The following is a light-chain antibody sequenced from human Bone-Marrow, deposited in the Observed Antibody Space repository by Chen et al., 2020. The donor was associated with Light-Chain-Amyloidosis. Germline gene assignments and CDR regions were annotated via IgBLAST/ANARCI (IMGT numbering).Light chain of an antibody. CDR3: QSYQGSSQGG. V-gene: IGLV6-57*01. Sequence: NFMLTQPHSVSESPGKTVIISCTRSSGRIATNYVQCYQQRPGSSPTTVIYEDDQRPSWVPDRFSCSIDRSSNTASHSISGLKTEDEADYDWQSYQGSSQGGFSGGTKLTVL. J-gene: IGLJ3*02. CDR1: SGRIATNY. CDR2: EDD.